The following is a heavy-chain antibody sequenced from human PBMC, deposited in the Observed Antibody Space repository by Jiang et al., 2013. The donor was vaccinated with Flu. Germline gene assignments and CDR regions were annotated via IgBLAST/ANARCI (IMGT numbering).Heavy chain of an antibody. D-gene: IGHD5-18*01. CDR2: IYPGDSDT. V-gene: IGHV5-51*01. CDR3: VRVDTFMVIRDY. CDR1: GYSFTSYW. Sequence: GAEVKKPGESLRISCRVSGYSFTSYWIGWVRQMPGKGLEWMGIIYPGDSDTRYSPSFQGQVTMSAAKSISTAYLQWSSLKASDTAMYYCVRVDTFMVIRDYWGQGTLVTVSS. J-gene: IGHJ4*02.